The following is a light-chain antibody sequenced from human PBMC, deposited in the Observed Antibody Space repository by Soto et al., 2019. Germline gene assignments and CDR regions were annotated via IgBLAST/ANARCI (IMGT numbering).Light chain of an antibody. CDR1: SSDVGGYDY. Sequence: QSVLTQPASVSGSLGQSITISCTGTSSDVGGYDYVSWYQQHPGKAPKLMIYEVSDRPSGISNRFSGSKSGNTASLTISGLQAEDEADYYCSSYTSITTLDVFGTGTKVTVL. CDR2: EVS. CDR3: SSYTSITTLDV. V-gene: IGLV2-14*01. J-gene: IGLJ1*01.